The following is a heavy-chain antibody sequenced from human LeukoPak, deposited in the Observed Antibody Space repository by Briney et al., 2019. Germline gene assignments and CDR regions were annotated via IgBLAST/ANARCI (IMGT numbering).Heavy chain of an antibody. CDR3: ARNSSAYYGGDDAFDI. V-gene: IGHV3-20*04. CDR1: GFMFDDYG. Sequence: GGSLRLSCAASGFMFDDYGMSWVRQAPGKGLEWVSGINWNGGRTGYADSVKGRFTISRDNAKNSVYLQMNSLRAEDTAVYYCARNSSAYYGGDDAFDIWGQGTMVTVSS. CDR2: INWNGGRT. J-gene: IGHJ3*02. D-gene: IGHD3-22*01.